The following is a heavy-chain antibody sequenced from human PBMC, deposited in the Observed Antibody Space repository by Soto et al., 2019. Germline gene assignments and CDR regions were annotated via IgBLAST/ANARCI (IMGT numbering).Heavy chain of an antibody. CDR2: TYYRSKWYN. CDR1: GDSVSSNIAA. Sequence: SQTLSLTCAISGDSVSSNIAAWNWIRQSPSRGLEWLGRTYYRSKWYNDYAVSVKSRITINPDTFKNQFSLQLNSVTPEDKAVYYCAREDLTFGDNYGLDVWGQGTTVTVSS. D-gene: IGHD3-3*01. J-gene: IGHJ6*02. CDR3: AREDLTFGDNYGLDV. V-gene: IGHV6-1*01.